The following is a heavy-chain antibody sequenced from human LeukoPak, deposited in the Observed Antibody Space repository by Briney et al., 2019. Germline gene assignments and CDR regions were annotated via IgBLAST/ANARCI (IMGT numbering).Heavy chain of an antibody. Sequence: GGSLRLSCAASGFTFSSYWMQRVRQAPGKGLVWVSGIKTDGISTGYVDSVKGRLTISRDNAKNTLFLQMNSLRAEDTAVYYCARSRFCTSGGCYYDYWGQGVLVTVSS. J-gene: IGHJ4*02. D-gene: IGHD2-8*02. CDR3: ARSRFCTSGGCYYDY. V-gene: IGHV3-74*01. CDR1: GFTFSSYW. CDR2: IKTDGIST.